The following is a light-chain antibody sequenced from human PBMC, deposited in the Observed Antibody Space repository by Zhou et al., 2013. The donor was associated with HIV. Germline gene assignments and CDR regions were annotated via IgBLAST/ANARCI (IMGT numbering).Light chain of an antibody. CDR3: LQHHSFPLA. Sequence: IQMTQSPLSLPANVGDRVTITCRVSQSIGRWLAWYQLKPGKAPQLLIYKASNLQSGVPSRFSGRGSGTEFTLTISTLQAEDFAIYYCLQHHSFPLAFGGGTKVDI. CDR1: QSIGRW. V-gene: IGKV1-5*03. J-gene: IGKJ4*01. CDR2: KAS.